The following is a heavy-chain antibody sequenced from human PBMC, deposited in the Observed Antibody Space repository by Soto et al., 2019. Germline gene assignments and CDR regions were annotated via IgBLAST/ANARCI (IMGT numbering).Heavy chain of an antibody. J-gene: IGHJ6*02. CDR3: AREGYSSGYYYYYGMDV. CDR2: IYYSGST. D-gene: IGHD3-22*01. Sequence: QVQLQESGPGLVKPSGTLSLTCTVSGGSISSYYWSWIRQPPGKGLEWIGYIYYSGSTNYNPSLKSRVTISVDTSKNQFSLKLSSVTAADTAVYYCAREGYSSGYYYYYGMDVWGQGTTVTVSS. CDR1: GGSISSYY. V-gene: IGHV4-59*01.